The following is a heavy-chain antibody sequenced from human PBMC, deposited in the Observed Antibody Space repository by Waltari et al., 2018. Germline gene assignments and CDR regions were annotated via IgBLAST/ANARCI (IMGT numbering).Heavy chain of an antibody. Sequence: QVQLQQWGAGLLKPSETLSLTCAVYGGSFSGYYWSWIRQPPGKGLEWIGEINHSGSTNDNPSLKSRVTISVDTSKNQFSLKLSSVTAADTAVYYCARGRIAAAGTIDYWGQGTLVTVSS. J-gene: IGHJ4*02. D-gene: IGHD6-13*01. CDR2: INHSGST. CDR3: ARGRIAAAGTIDY. V-gene: IGHV4-34*01. CDR1: GGSFSGYY.